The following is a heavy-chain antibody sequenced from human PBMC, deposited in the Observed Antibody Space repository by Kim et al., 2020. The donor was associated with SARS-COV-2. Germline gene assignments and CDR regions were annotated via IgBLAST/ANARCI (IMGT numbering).Heavy chain of an antibody. D-gene: IGHD3-3*01. CDR3: ARDDFWSGYYT. V-gene: IGHV4-34*01. J-gene: IGHJ4*02. Sequence: TTHNPSLKSRVTISVDTSKNQFSLKLSSVTAADTAVYYCARDDFWSGYYTWGQGTLVTVSS. CDR2: T.